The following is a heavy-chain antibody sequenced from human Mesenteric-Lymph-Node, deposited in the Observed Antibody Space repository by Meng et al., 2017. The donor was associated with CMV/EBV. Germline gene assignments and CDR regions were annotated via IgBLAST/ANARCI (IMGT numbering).Heavy chain of an antibody. V-gene: IGHV3-30*02. CDR3: AKRAAAGIDY. Sequence: GESLKISCAASGFTFTNYVLYWVRQAPGKGLEWVAFIRYDGSNKYYADSVKGRFTISRDNSKNTLYLQMNSLRAEDTAVYYCAKRAAAGIDYWGQGTLVTVSS. CDR2: IRYDGSNK. D-gene: IGHD6-13*01. J-gene: IGHJ4*02. CDR1: GFTFTNYV.